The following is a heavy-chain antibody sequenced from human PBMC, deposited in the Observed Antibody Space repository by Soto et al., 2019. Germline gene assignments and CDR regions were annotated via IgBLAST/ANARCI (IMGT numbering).Heavy chain of an antibody. CDR1: GYTFTSYD. D-gene: IGHD4-17*01. J-gene: IGHJ6*03. CDR2: MNPNSGNT. CDR3: ARGIYCDYHYYYYYYMDF. Sequence: ASVKVSCKASGYTFTSYDINWVRQATGQGLEWMGWMNPNSGNTGYAQKFQGRVTMTRNTSISTAYMELSSLRSEDTAVYYCARGIYCDYHYYYYYYMDFWGKGTTVTVSS. V-gene: IGHV1-8*01.